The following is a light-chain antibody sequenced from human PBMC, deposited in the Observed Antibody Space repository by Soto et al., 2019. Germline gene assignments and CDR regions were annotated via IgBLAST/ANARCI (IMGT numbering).Light chain of an antibody. CDR2: AAS. Sequence: DIQMTQSPSSLSASVGDRVTITCRASQSISSYLNWYQQKPGKAPKLLIYAASSLQSGVPSRFSGSGSGTDFTLTISSLQPEDFATYYCHQSYNAPITFGQGTRLEIK. CDR3: HQSYNAPIT. V-gene: IGKV1-39*01. J-gene: IGKJ5*01. CDR1: QSISSY.